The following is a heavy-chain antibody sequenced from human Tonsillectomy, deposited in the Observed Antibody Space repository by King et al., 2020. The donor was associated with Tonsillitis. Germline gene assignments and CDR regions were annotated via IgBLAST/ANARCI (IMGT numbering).Heavy chain of an antibody. CDR1: GYTFTDYY. CDR3: ARTGRYCSGDTCYSYFDY. Sequence: VQLVQSGAEVKKPGASVKVSCKASGYTFTDYYMYWVRQAPGQGLECMGWIIPNSGGTKSAQRFQGRLTMTRDTSISTAYMELSSLGSDDTAVYYCARTGRYCSGDTCYSYFDYWGQGTLVAVSS. D-gene: IGHD2-15*01. J-gene: IGHJ4*02. V-gene: IGHV1-2*02. CDR2: IIPNSGGT.